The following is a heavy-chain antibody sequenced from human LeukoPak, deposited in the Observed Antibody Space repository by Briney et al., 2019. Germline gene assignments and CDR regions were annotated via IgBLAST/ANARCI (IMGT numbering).Heavy chain of an antibody. CDR1: GGSISSYY. D-gene: IGHD3-10*01. CDR3: ARGALRGSDGSGSRIDY. J-gene: IGHJ4*02. CDR2: IYYSGST. V-gene: IGHV4-59*12. Sequence: PSETLSLTCTVSGGSISSYYWSWIRQPPGKGLEWIGYIYYSGSTNYNPSLKSRVTISVDTSKNQFSLKLSSVTAADTAVYYCARGALRGSDGSGSRIDYWGQGTLVTVSS.